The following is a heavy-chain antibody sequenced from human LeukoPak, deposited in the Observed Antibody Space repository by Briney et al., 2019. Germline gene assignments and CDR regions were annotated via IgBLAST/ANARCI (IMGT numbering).Heavy chain of an antibody. Sequence: PGGSLRLSCAASGFTFSSYAMTWVRQAPGKGLEWVSVIIASGSSTYYADSVKGRFTSSRDNAKNSLYLQMNSLRAEDTAVYYCARDWNYGYDYWGQGTLVTVSS. CDR2: IIASGSST. V-gene: IGHV3-23*01. D-gene: IGHD5-18*01. J-gene: IGHJ4*02. CDR3: ARDWNYGYDY. CDR1: GFTFSSYA.